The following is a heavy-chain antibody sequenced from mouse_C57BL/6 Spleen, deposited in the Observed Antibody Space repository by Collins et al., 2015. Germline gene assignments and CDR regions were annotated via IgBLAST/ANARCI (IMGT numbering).Heavy chain of an antibody. V-gene: IGHV5-9-1*02. CDR1: DSLSVAMP. J-gene: IGHJ4*01. Sequence: DVKLVESGEGLVKPGGSLNSPVQPLDSLSVAMPCLGFARLQRRGWSGSHTLGSGGDYIYYADTVKGRFTISRDNARNTLYLQMSSLKSEDTAMYYCTRALDAMDYWGQGTSVTVSS. CDR3: TRALDAMDY. CDR2: LGSGGDYI.